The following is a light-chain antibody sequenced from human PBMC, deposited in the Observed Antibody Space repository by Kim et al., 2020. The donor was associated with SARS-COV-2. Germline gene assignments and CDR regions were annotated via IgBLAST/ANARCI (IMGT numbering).Light chain of an antibody. CDR2: KAS. CDR1: QSISSR. Sequence: DIQMTQSPSTLSASVGDRVTITCRASQSISSRLAWYQQKPGKAPKVLIYKASSLERGVPSRFSGSGSGTEFTLTISSLQPDDFATYYCQQYNTYPTFGGGTKVDIK. CDR3: QQYNTYPT. V-gene: IGKV1-5*03. J-gene: IGKJ4*01.